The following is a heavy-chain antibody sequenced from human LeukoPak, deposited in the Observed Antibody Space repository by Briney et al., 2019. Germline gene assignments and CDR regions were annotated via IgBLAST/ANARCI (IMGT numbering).Heavy chain of an antibody. V-gene: IGHV4-39*01. CDR2: AFNSGST. CDR1: GGSMNGGLYY. CDR3: GRNATRVNHFYNFFTP. J-gene: IGHJ5*02. Sequence: PSETLSLTCSVSGGSMNGGLYYWGWIRQSPGKGLEWIGSAFNSGSTSYNPSLKSRVTISVDTSKNEFSLKLSSVTAADTAVYYCGRNATRVNHFYNFFTPWGQEPLFTVSS. D-gene: IGHD2-15*01.